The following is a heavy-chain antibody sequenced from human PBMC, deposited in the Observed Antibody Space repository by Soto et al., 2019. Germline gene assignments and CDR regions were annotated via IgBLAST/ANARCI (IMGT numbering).Heavy chain of an antibody. CDR3: ARESDQNQFKSRRDFHH. J-gene: IGHJ4*02. CDR1: GYTFSNYG. CDR2: ISAYNGYT. Sequence: QVQLVQSGAEVKKPGASVKVSCKASGYTFSNYGISWLRQAPGQRPEWMGSISAYNGYTNYAQKVQGRVTMTTDTSTGTDYMEVRSLISSGTAVYFCARESDQNQFKSRRDFHHWGRGTLVNVSS. V-gene: IGHV1-18*01. D-gene: IGHD2-2*01.